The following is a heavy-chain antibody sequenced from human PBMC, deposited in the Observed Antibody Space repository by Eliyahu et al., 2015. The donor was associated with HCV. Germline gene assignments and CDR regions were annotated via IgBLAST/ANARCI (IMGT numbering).Heavy chain of an antibody. CDR3: ARGVLRYFDWLLSHFDY. V-gene: IGHV3-33*01. CDR1: GFXFSXXG. J-gene: IGHJ4*02. D-gene: IGHD3-9*01. CDR2: IWYDGSNK. Sequence: QVQLVESGGGVVQPGRSLRLSCAAXGFXFSXXGXHWVRQAPGKGLEWVAVIWYDGSNKYYADSVKGRFTISRDNSKNTLYLQMNSLRAEDTAVYYCARGVLRYFDWLLSHFDYWGQGTLVTVSS.